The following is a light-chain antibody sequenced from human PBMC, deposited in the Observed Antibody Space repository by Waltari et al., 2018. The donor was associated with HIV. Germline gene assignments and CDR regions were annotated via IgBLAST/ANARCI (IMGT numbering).Light chain of an antibody. J-gene: IGKJ1*01. CDR2: AAS. CDR3: QQTSSSISWT. V-gene: IGKV1-39*01. CDR1: QSISTS. Sequence: DIQMTQSPSSLSASVGDRVTITCRAGQSISTSLNWYQQKPGKAPKLLIYAASRLQSGVPSRFSGSGSETDFTLTISSLQPDDFASYYCQQTSSSISWTFGQGTKVDIK.